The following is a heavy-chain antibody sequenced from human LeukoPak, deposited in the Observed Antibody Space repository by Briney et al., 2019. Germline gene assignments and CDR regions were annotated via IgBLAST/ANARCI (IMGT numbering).Heavy chain of an antibody. V-gene: IGHV3-13*01. D-gene: IGHD1-26*01. CDR2: IGTAGDT. CDR3: ARASGAITSGSYGDAFDI. Sequence: GGSLRLSCAASGFTFSSYSMNWVRQATGKGLEWVSAIGTAGDTYYPGSVKGRFTISRENAKNSLYLQMNSLRAGDTAVYYCARASGAITSGSYGDAFDIWGQGTMVTVSS. J-gene: IGHJ3*02. CDR1: GFTFSSYS.